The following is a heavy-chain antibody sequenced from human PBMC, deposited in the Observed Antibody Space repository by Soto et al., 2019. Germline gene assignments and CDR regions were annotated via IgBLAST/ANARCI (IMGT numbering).Heavy chain of an antibody. J-gene: IGHJ6*02. CDR1: GYTFTSYG. D-gene: IGHD2-8*01. CDR2: ISAYNGNT. Sequence: QVQLVQSGAEVKKPGASVKVSCKASGYTFTSYGISWVRQAPGQGLEWMGWISAYNGNTNYAQKLHGRVTMTTDTSNSSAYMELRSLRSDDTAVYYCARYSEMATMVFYYYYGMDVWGQGTTVTVSS. V-gene: IGHV1-18*01. CDR3: ARYSEMATMVFYYYYGMDV.